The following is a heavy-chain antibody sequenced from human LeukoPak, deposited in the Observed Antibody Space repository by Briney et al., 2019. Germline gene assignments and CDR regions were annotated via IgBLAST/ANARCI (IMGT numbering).Heavy chain of an antibody. CDR2: IKQDGSEK. V-gene: IGHV3-7*01. Sequence: GGSLRLSRAASGFTISRYWRSWVRQAPGKGLEWVANIKQDGSEKNYVDSVKGRFTISRDNAKNSLYLQMNSLRAEDTAVYYCAANSYFYYWGQGTLVTVSS. D-gene: IGHD4-23*01. CDR3: AANSYFYY. J-gene: IGHJ4*02. CDR1: GFTISRYW.